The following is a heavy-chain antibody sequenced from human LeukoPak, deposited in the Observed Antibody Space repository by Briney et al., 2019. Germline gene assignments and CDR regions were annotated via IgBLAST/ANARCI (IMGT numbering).Heavy chain of an antibody. D-gene: IGHD6-13*01. CDR3: AKDRPYSSS. CDR2: ISYDGSNK. J-gene: IGHJ4*02. CDR1: GFTFSSYW. V-gene: IGHV3-30*18. Sequence: GGSLRLSCAASGFTFSSYWMHWVRQAPGKGLEWVAVISYDGSNKYYADSVKGRFTISRDNSKNTLYLQMNSLRAEDTAVYYCAKDRPYSSSWGQGTLVTVSS.